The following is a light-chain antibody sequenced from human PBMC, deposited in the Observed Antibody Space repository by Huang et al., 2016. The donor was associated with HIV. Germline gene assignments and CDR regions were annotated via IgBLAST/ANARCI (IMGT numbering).Light chain of an antibody. Sequence: EIVMTQSPATLSVSPGERATLSCRASQSVDSNLAWYQLKPDEAPRLVIDAASTRATGIPPRFSGSGSGTEFTLTITSLQSEDFAVYCCQQYYNWPPRYTFGQGTKLEIK. CDR2: AAS. J-gene: IGKJ2*01. V-gene: IGKV3-15*01. CDR3: QQYYNWPPRYT. CDR1: QSVDSN.